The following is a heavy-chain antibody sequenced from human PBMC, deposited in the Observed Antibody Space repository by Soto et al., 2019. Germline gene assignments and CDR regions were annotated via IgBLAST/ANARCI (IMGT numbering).Heavy chain of an antibody. CDR2: SYVRPKWYN. J-gene: IGHJ5*02. CDR3: AKRDNFVPKTANAFDP. V-gene: IGHV6-1*01. D-gene: IGHD1-1*01. CDR1: GDSVSSNTAS. Sequence: PSHTLSLTCAISGDSVSSNTASWNWIRQSPSRGLEWQGRSYVRPKWYNVYAVSVESRIIIDPDTSNNQFSLQQNGLTPEKTAVYFCAKRDNFVPKTANAFDPWGQRIMANVSS.